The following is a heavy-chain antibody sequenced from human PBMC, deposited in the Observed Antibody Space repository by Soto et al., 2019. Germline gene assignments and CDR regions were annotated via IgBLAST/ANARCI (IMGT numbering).Heavy chain of an antibody. CDR3: AREPIAVTGPFDY. D-gene: IGHD6-19*01. J-gene: IGHJ4*02. V-gene: IGHV3-30-3*01. Sequence: PGGSLRLSCAASGFTFSNYAMHWVRKAPGKGLEWVAVIPYDGVDEYYADSVKGRFTISRDNSNYTLYLQMNSLRVEDTAVYYCAREPIAVTGPFDYWGQGTRVTVSS. CDR2: IPYDGVDE. CDR1: GFTFSNYA.